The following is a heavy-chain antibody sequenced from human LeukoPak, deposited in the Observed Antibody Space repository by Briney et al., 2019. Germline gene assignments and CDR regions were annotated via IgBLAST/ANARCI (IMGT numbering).Heavy chain of an antibody. J-gene: IGHJ4*02. CDR2: IYYSGST. CDR3: ARVKRKYQLLKPLHETPSHYFDY. CDR1: GGSVGSSSYY. V-gene: IGHV4-39*07. Sequence: SETLSLTCTVSGGSVGSSSYYWGWIRQPPGEGLEWIGSIYYSGSTYYNPSLKSRVTISVDTSKNQFSLKLNSVTAADTAVYYCARVKRKYQLLKPLHETPSHYFDYWGQGTLVTDSS. D-gene: IGHD2-2*01.